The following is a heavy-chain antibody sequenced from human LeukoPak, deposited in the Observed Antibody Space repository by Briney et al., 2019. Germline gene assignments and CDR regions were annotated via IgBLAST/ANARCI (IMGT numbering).Heavy chain of an antibody. Sequence: GGSLRLSCAASGFTLRSYSMNWVRQAPGKGLEWVSSISDSDNSMYYANSVKGRFTISRDNTKNSLYLQMNSLRAEDTAVYYCAREAEEAFDIWGQGTMVTVSS. V-gene: IGHV3-21*01. CDR2: ISDSDNSM. D-gene: IGHD1-14*01. CDR1: GFTLRSYS. CDR3: AREAEEAFDI. J-gene: IGHJ3*02.